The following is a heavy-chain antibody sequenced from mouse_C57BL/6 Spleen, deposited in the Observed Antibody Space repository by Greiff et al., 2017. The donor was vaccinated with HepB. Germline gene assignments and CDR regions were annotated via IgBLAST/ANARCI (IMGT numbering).Heavy chain of an antibody. V-gene: IGHV5-12*01. CDR2: ISNGGGST. CDR1: GFTFSDYY. CDR3: ARLDYGSLYAMDY. D-gene: IGHD1-1*01. Sequence: EVQLVESGGGLVQPGGSLKLSCAASGFTFSDYYMYWVRQTPEKRLEWVAYISNGGGSTYYPDTVKGRFTISRDNAKNTLYLQMSRLKSEDTAMYYCARLDYGSLYAMDYWGQGTSVTVSS. J-gene: IGHJ4*01.